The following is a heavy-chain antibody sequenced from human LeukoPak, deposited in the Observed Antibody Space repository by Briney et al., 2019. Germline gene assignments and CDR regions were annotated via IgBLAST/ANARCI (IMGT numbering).Heavy chain of an antibody. CDR3: ARSSSVTIPGYYFDY. V-gene: IGHV1-18*01. CDR2: ISAYNGNT. J-gene: IGHJ4*02. Sequence: ASVKVSCKASDYTFTSYGISWVRQAPGQGLEWMGWISAYNGNTNHAQKFQGRVTVTTDTSTSTAYMELRSLRSDDTAVYYCARSSSVTIPGYYFDYWGQGTLVTVSS. CDR1: DYTFTSYG. D-gene: IGHD2-21*01.